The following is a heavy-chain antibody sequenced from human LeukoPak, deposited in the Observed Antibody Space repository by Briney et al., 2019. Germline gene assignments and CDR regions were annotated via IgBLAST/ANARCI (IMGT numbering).Heavy chain of an antibody. Sequence: ASVKVSCKASGYTFTGYYMHWVRQAPGQGLEWMGRINPNSGGTNYAQKFQGRVTMTRDTSISTAYMELSRLRSDDTAVYYCARIGLSGSYGLGFDYWGQGTLVTVSS. V-gene: IGHV1-2*06. CDR1: GYTFTGYY. J-gene: IGHJ4*02. CDR3: ARIGLSGSYGLGFDY. D-gene: IGHD1-26*01. CDR2: INPNSGGT.